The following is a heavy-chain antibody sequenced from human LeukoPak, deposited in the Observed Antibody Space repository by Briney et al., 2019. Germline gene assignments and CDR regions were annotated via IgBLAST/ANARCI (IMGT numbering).Heavy chain of an antibody. V-gene: IGHV3-48*01. J-gene: IGHJ6*02. CDR2: ISSSSSTI. CDR3: ARDDGSSYYYYGMDV. D-gene: IGHD2/OR15-2a*01. CDR1: GFTFSSYS. Sequence: GGSLRLSCAASGFTFSSYSMNWVRQAPGKGLEWVSYISSSSSTIYYADSVKGRFTISRDNAKNSLYLQMNSLRAEDTAVYYCARDDGSSYYYYGMDVWGQGTTVTVSS.